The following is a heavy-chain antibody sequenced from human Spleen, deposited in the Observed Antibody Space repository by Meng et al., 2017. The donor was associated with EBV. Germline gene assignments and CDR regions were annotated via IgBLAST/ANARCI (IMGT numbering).Heavy chain of an antibody. CDR3: ARGLGWVQEDP. V-gene: IGHV1-69*01. CDR1: GGIFSTFV. CDR2: IIPVFGTP. J-gene: IGHJ5*02. D-gene: IGHD1-26*01. Sequence: QVQLVQSGAEVKKPGSSVKVSCKASGGIFSTFVISWVRQAPGQGLEWMGGIIPVFGTPNYAQKFQGRVTITADDSTTTAYMELSSLTSKDTAVYYCARGLGWVQEDPWGQGPLVTVDS.